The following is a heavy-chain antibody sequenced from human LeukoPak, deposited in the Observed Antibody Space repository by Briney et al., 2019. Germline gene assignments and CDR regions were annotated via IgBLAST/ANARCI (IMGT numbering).Heavy chain of an antibody. D-gene: IGHD6-19*01. CDR1: GGTFSSYA. CDR3: AREDEVGGYVNY. Sequence: GASVKVSCKASGGTFSSYAISWVRQAPGQGLEWMGGIIPIFGTANYAQKFQGRVTITADESTSTAYMELSRLRSDDTAVYYCAREDEVGGYVNYWGQGTLVTVSS. V-gene: IGHV1-69*13. J-gene: IGHJ4*02. CDR2: IIPIFGTA.